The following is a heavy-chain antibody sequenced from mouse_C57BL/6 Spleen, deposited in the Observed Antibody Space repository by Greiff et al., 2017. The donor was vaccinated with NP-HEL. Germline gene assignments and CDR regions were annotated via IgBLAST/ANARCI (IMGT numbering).Heavy chain of an antibody. CDR3: ARPMGYGSSYGAWFAY. Sequence: EVQVVESGPELVKPGASVKMSCKASGYTFTDYNMHWVKQSHGKSLEWIGYINPNNGGTSYNQKFKGKATLTVNKSSSTAYMELRSLTSEDSAVYYCARPMGYGSSYGAWFAYWGQGTLVTVSA. CDR2: INPNNGGT. CDR1: GYTFTDYN. V-gene: IGHV1-22*01. J-gene: IGHJ3*01. D-gene: IGHD1-1*01.